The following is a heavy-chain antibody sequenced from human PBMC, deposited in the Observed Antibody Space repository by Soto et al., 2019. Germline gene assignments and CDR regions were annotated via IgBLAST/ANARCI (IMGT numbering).Heavy chain of an antibody. CDR3: ARLQAAAGDNDLTFDY. CDR2: IDPSDSYT. D-gene: IGHD6-13*01. Sequence: EVQLVQSGAEVKKPGESLRISCKGSGYSFTSYWISWVRQMPGKGLEWMGRIDPSDSYTNYSPSFHGHVTTSADKSISTDYLQWSSLKASDTDMYYCARLQAAAGDNDLTFDYWGQGTLVTVSS. J-gene: IGHJ4*02. V-gene: IGHV5-10-1*01. CDR1: GYSFTSYW.